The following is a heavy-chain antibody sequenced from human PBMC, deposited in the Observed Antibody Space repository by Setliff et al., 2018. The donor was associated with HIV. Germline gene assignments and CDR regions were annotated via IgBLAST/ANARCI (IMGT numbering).Heavy chain of an antibody. Sequence: ASVKVSCKASGYTFTSYGISWVRQAPGQGLEWMGIINPSDGSTSYAQKFQGRVTMTRDTSISTAYMEVTRLRSDDTAVYYCARGSTAVNYYYYYIDVWGKGTTVTVSS. J-gene: IGHJ6*03. CDR2: INPSDGST. D-gene: IGHD2-2*01. CDR3: ARGSTAVNYYYYYIDV. V-gene: IGHV1-46*01. CDR1: GYTFTSYG.